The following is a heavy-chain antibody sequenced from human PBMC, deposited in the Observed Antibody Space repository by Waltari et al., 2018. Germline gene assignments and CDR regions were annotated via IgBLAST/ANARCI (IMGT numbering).Heavy chain of an antibody. CDR2: ISYNERKI. Sequence: QVQLVESGGGVVQPGRSLRLSCAASEFTFSSYAMHWVRQAPGKGREWVAVISYNERKIYYVDSVKGRFTITIDNSKKMLYLQMNSLRAEDTAVYYCARDYCDRTNCHGMDVWGQGTTVTVSS. D-gene: IGHD2-2*01. CDR1: EFTFSSYA. V-gene: IGHV3-30*04. CDR3: ARDYCDRTNCHGMDV. J-gene: IGHJ6*02.